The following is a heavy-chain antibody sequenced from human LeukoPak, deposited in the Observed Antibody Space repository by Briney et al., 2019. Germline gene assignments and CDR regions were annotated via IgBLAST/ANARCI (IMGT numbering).Heavy chain of an antibody. Sequence: GGSLRLSCAASGFTFSSYGMHWVRQAPGKGLEWVAVISYDGSNEYYADSVKGRFTISRDNSKNTLYLQMSNLRAEDTAVYFCARGGGLDVWGQGATVTVSS. CDR3: ARGGGLDV. V-gene: IGHV3-30*03. D-gene: IGHD3-16*01. CDR1: GFTFSSYG. CDR2: ISYDGSNE. J-gene: IGHJ6*02.